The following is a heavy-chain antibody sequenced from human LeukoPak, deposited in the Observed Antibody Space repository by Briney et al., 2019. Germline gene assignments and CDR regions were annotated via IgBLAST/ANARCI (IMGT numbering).Heavy chain of an antibody. D-gene: IGHD5-12*01. Sequence: GGSLRLSCAASGFIFSNYYLNWVRQAPGKGLEWVSCIHGSASYNCYADSVKGRFTISRDSAKNSLYLEMSSLRVEDTAVYYCVRAFGGYDSQRFYYNMDVWGKGTTVTVSS. CDR2: IHGSASYN. V-gene: IGHV3-21*06. J-gene: IGHJ6*03. CDR3: VRAFGGYDSQRFYYNMDV. CDR1: GFIFSNYY.